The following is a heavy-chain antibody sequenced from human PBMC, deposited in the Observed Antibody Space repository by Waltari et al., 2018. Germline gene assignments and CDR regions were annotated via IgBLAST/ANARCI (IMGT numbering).Heavy chain of an antibody. CDR3: ARDPQAGPFDY. D-gene: IGHD6-13*01. J-gene: IGHJ4*02. CDR2: ISSSSSYI. CDR1: GFTFSGYS. V-gene: IGHV3-21*01. Sequence: EVQLVESGGGLVKPGGSLRLSCAASGFTFSGYSMNWARQAPGKGLEWVSSISSSSSYIYYADSVKGRFTISRDNAKNSLYLQMNSLRAEDTAVYYCARDPQAGPFDYWGQGTLVTVSS.